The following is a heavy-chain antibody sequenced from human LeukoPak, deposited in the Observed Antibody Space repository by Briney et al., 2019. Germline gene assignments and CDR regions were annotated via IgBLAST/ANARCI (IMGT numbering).Heavy chain of an antibody. D-gene: IGHD6-25*01. Sequence: PGGSLRLSCAASGFTFSNAWMTWVRQAPGKGLEWVGRIKSKRDGGTIDYAAPVKGRFTISGDDSKDTLYLQMNSLKIEDAAVYYCTTVGSAWNFDYWGQGTLVTVSS. J-gene: IGHJ4*02. CDR3: TTVGSAWNFDY. V-gene: IGHV3-15*01. CDR2: IKSKRDGGTI. CDR1: GFTFSNAW.